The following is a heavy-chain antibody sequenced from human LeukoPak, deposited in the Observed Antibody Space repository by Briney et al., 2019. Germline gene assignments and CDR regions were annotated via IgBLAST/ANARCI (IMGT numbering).Heavy chain of an antibody. V-gene: IGHV4-34*03. CDR2: INHSGST. Sequence: PSETLSLTCAVYGGSFSGYYWSWIRQPPGKGLEWIGEINHSGSTSYNPSLKSRVTISVDTSKNQFSLKLSSVTAADTAVYYCKGATTVTTRLGGFDYWGQGTLVTVSS. D-gene: IGHD4-11*01. CDR1: GGSFSGYY. CDR3: KGATTVTTRLGGFDY. J-gene: IGHJ4*02.